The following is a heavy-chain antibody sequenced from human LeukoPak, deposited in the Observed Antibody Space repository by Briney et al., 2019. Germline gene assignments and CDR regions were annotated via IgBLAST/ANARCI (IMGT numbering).Heavy chain of an antibody. Sequence: RGTLRLSSAASGFTFCSYAMSWVRQAPGKGLEWVSAISGSGGSTYYADSVKGRFTISRDNSKNTLYLQMNSLRAEDTAVYYCAKDPPGYGDGMYYFDYWGQGSLVSVSS. V-gene: IGHV3-23*01. D-gene: IGHD4-17*01. CDR2: ISGSGGST. J-gene: IGHJ4*02. CDR1: GFTFCSYA. CDR3: AKDPPGYGDGMYYFDY.